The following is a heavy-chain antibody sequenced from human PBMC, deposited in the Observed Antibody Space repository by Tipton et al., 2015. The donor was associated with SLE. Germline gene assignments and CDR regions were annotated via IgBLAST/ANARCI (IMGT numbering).Heavy chain of an antibody. J-gene: IGHJ4*02. V-gene: IGHV4-31*03. Sequence: TLSLTCSVSGGSISSGGYYWSWIRQHPGKGLEWIGYSHYSGNTYYNTSLKSRVTISVDTSKNQFSLKVTSVTASDTAVYYCARDTGNPPNYFDYWGQGILVTVSS. D-gene: IGHD2/OR15-2a*01. CDR1: GGSISSGGYY. CDR3: ARDTGNPPNYFDY. CDR2: SHYSGNT.